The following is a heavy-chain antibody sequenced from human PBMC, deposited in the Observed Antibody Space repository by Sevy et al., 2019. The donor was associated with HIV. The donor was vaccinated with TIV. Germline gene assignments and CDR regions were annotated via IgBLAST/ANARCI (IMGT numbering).Heavy chain of an antibody. CDR3: ARDLGGYGGNSIDY. V-gene: IGHV1-18*01. CDR1: GYPFSSYG. D-gene: IGHD2-21*02. Sequence: ASVKVSCKASGYPFSSYGISWVRQAPGQGLEWMGWISADSGNSNYAQNLQGRVTMTTDTSKSTAYMELRSLRFDDTAVYYCARDLGGYGGNSIDYWSKGTLVTVSS. CDR2: ISADSGNS. J-gene: IGHJ4*02.